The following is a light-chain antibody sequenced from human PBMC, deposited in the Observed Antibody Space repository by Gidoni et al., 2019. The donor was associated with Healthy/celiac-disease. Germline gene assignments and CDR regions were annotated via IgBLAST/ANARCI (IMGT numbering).Light chain of an antibody. J-gene: IGKJ1*01. CDR2: AAS. CDR3: QQYYSYPQT. Sequence: AIRMTQSPSSFSASTGDRVTITCRASQGISSYLAWYQQKPGKAPKLLIYAASTLQSGVPSRFSGSGSGTDFTLTISCLQSEDFATYYCQQYYSYPQTFXHXTKVXIK. CDR1: QGISSY. V-gene: IGKV1-8*01.